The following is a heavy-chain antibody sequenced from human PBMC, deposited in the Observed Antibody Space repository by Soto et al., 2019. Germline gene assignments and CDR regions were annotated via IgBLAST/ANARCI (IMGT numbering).Heavy chain of an antibody. CDR2: VYHSGST. CDR1: GASINTNW. J-gene: IGHJ4*02. CDR3: ARHIAVAGTRGFDY. D-gene: IGHD6-19*01. Sequence: QVQLQESGPGLVKPSGTLSLTCAVSGASINTNWWSWVRQPPGKGLEWIGEVYHSGSTNYNPSLMGRVTILLDKSSNQLSLQLSSVTAADTAVYYCARHIAVAGTRGFDYWGQGTLVTVSS. V-gene: IGHV4-4*02.